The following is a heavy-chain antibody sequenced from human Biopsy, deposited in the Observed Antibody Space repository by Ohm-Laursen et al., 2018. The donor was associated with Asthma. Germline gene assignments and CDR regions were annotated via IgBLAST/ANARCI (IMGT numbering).Heavy chain of an antibody. V-gene: IGHV3-7*01. J-gene: IGHJ1*01. Sequence: SLRLSCSASGFTFGEYCMSWVRQVPGQGLEWVANIKHDGSEKNHVDSLKGRFTISRDNAKNLLFLQMNSLRAEDTAVYYCARTFHLWSPYHAEHYQLWGQGTLVTLSS. CDR3: ARTFHLWSPYHAEHYQL. D-gene: IGHD3-3*02. CDR1: GFTFGEYC. CDR2: IKHDGSEK.